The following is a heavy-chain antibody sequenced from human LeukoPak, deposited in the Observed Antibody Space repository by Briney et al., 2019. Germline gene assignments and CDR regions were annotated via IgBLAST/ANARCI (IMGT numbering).Heavy chain of an antibody. V-gene: IGHV4-59*08. CDR1: GGSISSYY. D-gene: IGHD3-22*01. J-gene: IGHJ4*02. CDR3: ARGMYYYDGSGDY. CDR2: IYYSGST. Sequence: SETLSLTCNVSGGSISSYYWSWIRQPPGKGLEWIGYIYYSGSTNYNPSLKSRVTISINTPKNQFSLNLTSVTAADTAVYYCARGMYYYDGSGDYWGQGTLVTVSS.